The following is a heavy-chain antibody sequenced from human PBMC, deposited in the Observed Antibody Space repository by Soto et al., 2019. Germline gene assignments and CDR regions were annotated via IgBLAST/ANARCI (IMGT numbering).Heavy chain of an antibody. D-gene: IGHD5-18*01. Sequence: PGGSLRLSCATSGFTFTSYALHWVRQAPGKGLEWVALISYDGINKYYADSVKGRFTISGDNSKSTMYLQMNSLRAEDTAVYYCARDLDTAMISRAWGQGT. J-gene: IGHJ5*02. CDR2: ISYDGINK. V-gene: IGHV3-30-3*01. CDR1: GFTFTSYA. CDR3: ARDLDTAMISRA.